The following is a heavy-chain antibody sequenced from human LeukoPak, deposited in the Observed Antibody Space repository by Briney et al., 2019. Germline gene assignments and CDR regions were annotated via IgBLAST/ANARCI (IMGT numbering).Heavy chain of an antibody. D-gene: IGHD5/OR15-5a*01. CDR3: AKGVGSVSAYYFDS. J-gene: IGHJ4*02. V-gene: IGHV3-23*01. CDR1: GFTFSNYA. Sequence: GVSLRLSCAASGFTFSNYAMSWVRQAPGKGLEWVSGKGRFSISRDTSNNTLYLQMNSLRAEDTAVYYCAKGVGSVSAYYFDSWGQGTLVTVSS.